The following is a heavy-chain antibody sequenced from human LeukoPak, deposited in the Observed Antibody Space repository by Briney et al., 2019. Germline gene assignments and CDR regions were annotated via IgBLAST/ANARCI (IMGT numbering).Heavy chain of an antibody. Sequence: ASVTVSCKASGYTFTRYAMNWVRQAPGQGIEWMGWINTNTGNPTYAQGFTGRFVFSLDTSVSTAYLQINSLKAEDTAVYYCARVPRSDSDIRTYDYWGQGTLVTVSS. CDR3: ARVPRSDSDIRTYDY. V-gene: IGHV7-4-1*02. CDR2: INTNTGNP. CDR1: GYTFTRYA. J-gene: IGHJ4*02. D-gene: IGHD1-14*01.